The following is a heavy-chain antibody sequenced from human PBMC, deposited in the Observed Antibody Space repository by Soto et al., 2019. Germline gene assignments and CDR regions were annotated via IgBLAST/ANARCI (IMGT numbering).Heavy chain of an antibody. CDR2: IYYSGST. J-gene: IGHJ3*02. CDR3: AGTYDGSGPNSGGYAFDI. V-gene: IGHV4-59*08. D-gene: IGHD3-22*01. CDR1: GGSINTYY. Sequence: PSETLSLTCSVSGGSINTYYWSWIRQPPGKGLEWIGYIYYSGSTNYNPSLKSRVTISVDTSKNQFSLKLTSVTAADTAVYYCAGTYDGSGPNSGGYAFDIWGQGTMVTVSS.